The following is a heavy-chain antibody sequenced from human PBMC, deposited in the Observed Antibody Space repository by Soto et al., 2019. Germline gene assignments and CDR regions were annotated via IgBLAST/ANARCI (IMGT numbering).Heavy chain of an antibody. CDR1: GFTFSSYW. J-gene: IGHJ4*02. V-gene: IGHV3-74*03. CDR2: IISDGSSS. Sequence: EVQLVESGGGLVQPGGSLRLSCAASGFTFSSYWMHWVRQAPGKGLVWVSRIISDGSSSTYADSVKGRFTISRDNAKNTLYLQMNSLRAEDTAVYYCARVETCSSTSCYSVFDYWGQGTLVTVSS. D-gene: IGHD2-2*01. CDR3: ARVETCSSTSCYSVFDY.